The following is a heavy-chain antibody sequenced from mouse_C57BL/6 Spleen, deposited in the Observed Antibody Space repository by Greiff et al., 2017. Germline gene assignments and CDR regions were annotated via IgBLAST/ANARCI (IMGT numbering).Heavy chain of an antibody. J-gene: IGHJ2*01. V-gene: IGHV1-69*01. CDR3: ARHITTVVATNYFDY. Sequence: QVQLQQPGAELVMPGASVKLSCKASGYTFTSYWMHWVKQRPGQGLEWIGEIDPSDSSTNYNQKFKGKSTLTVDKSSSTAYMQLSSLTSEDSAVYYCARHITTVVATNYFDYWGQGTTLTVSS. D-gene: IGHD1-1*01. CDR1: GYTFTSYW. CDR2: IDPSDSST.